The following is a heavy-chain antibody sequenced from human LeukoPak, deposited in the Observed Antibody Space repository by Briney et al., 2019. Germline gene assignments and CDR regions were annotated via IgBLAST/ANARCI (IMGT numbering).Heavy chain of an antibody. V-gene: IGHV4-61*02. J-gene: IGHJ4*01. D-gene: IGHD3-10*01. Sequence: SQTLSLTCTVSGGSISSGSYYWSWIRQPAGKGLEWIGRIYTSGSTNYNPSLKSRVTISVDTSKNQFSLKLSSVTAADTAVYYCARGPPEDGSGSYYDYWGQEPWSPSPQ. CDR2: IYTSGST. CDR3: ARGPPEDGSGSYYDY. CDR1: GGSISSGSYY.